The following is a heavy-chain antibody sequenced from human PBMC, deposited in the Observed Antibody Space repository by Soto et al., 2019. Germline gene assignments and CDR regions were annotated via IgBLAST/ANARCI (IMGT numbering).Heavy chain of an antibody. D-gene: IGHD6-6*01. CDR2: ISYGGTT. V-gene: IGHV3-23*01. CDR1: GFTFSSYA. Sequence: VQLLESGGGLVQPGGSLRLSCVASGFTFSSYAMSWVRQAPDTGLEWISAISYGGTTYYADSVKGRLTVSRDNSKNTLFLLMNSLRAEDTAIYYCAKSGGIAALDPWGQGALVSVFS. J-gene: IGHJ5*02. CDR3: AKSGGIAALDP.